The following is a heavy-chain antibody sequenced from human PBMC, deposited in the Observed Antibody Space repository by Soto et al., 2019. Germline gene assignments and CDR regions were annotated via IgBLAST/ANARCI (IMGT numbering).Heavy chain of an antibody. CDR2: ISYDGSNK. V-gene: IGHV3-30*18. CDR3: AKDVLRFLEWLAFYGMDV. J-gene: IGHJ6*02. CDR1: GFTFSSYG. Sequence: GGSLRLSCAASGFTFSSYGMHWVRQAPGKGLERVTVISYDGSNKYYADTEKGRFTISRDNSKNTLYLQMNSLRAEDTAVYYCAKDVLRFLEWLAFYGMDVWGQGTTVTVSS. D-gene: IGHD3-3*01.